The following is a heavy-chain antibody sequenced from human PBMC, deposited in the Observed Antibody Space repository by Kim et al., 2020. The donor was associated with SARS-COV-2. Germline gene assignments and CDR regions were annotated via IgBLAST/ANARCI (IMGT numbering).Heavy chain of an antibody. J-gene: IGHJ4*02. D-gene: IGHD3-10*01. V-gene: IGHV1-69*04. Sequence: SVKVSCKASGGTFSSYAISWVRQAPGQGLEWMGRIIPILGIANYAQKFQGRVTITADKSTSTAYMELSSLRSEDTAVYYCARGDYYGSGSYPLWGQGTLVTVSS. CDR3: ARGDYYGSGSYPL. CDR2: IIPILGIA. CDR1: GGTFSSYA.